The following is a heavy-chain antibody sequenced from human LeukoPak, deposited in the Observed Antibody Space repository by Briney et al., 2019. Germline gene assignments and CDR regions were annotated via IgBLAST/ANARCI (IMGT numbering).Heavy chain of an antibody. D-gene: IGHD1-26*01. CDR2: PYYSGST. J-gene: IGHJ4*02. Sequence: AETLSLTCTVSGGSISSSSYYWGGIRQPPGKGLEGFGSPYYSGSTYYNPSLKSRVTISVDTSKNQFSLKLSSVTAADTAVYYCARPPLSGSYYPQYYFDYWGQGTLVTVSS. CDR1: GGSISSSSYY. V-gene: IGHV4-39*01. CDR3: ARPPLSGSYYPQYYFDY.